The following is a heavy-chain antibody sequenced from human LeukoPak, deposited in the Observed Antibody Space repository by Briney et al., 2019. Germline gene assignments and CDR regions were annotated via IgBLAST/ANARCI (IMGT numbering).Heavy chain of an antibody. V-gene: IGHV3-23*01. CDR1: GFTFGSYA. CDR2: IRDSGGST. CDR3: AKTTAGYSSGRYPGWPVDY. D-gene: IGHD6-19*01. Sequence: GGSLRLSCAASGFTFGSYAMYWVRQAPGKGLEWVSGIRDSGGSTFYADSVKGRFTISRDNSENTVYLQMNSLRADDTAVYYCAKTTAGYSSGRYPGWPVDYWGQGTLVTVSS. J-gene: IGHJ4*02.